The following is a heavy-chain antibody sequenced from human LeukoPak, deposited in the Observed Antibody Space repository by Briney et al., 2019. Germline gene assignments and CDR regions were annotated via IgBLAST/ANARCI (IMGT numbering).Heavy chain of an antibody. J-gene: IGHJ4*02. V-gene: IGHV3-30*04. Sequence: PGGSLRLSCVASGFTFLNYAVHWVRQAPGKGLEWVAVMSYDGKNNYYADSVKGRFTLSRDNSKNTLYVQMNSLRREDTAVYYCARGAWTQGVRSLDYWGRGTLVTVSS. CDR2: MSYDGKNN. CDR3: ARGAWTQGVRSLDY. CDR1: GFTFLNYA. D-gene: IGHD5-18*01.